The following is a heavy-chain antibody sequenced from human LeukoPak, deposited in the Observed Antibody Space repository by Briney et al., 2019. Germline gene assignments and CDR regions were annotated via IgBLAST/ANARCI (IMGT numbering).Heavy chain of an antibody. Sequence: PGGSLRLSCAASGFTFSSYEMNWVRQAPGKGLEWVSYISSSGSTIYYADSVKGRFTISRDNAKNSLYLQMNSLRAEDTAVYYCARVGELFTYYFDYWGQGTLVTVSS. D-gene: IGHD3-10*01. CDR2: ISSSGSTI. CDR1: GFTFSSYE. V-gene: IGHV3-48*03. J-gene: IGHJ4*02. CDR3: ARVGELFTYYFDY.